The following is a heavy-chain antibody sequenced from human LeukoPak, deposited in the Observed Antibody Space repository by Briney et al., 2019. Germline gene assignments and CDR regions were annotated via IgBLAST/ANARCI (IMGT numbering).Heavy chain of an antibody. CDR1: GFTFSSYG. J-gene: IGHJ6*03. CDR3: ASPQAGDDYDHMDV. Sequence: GGSLRLSCAASGFTFSSYGMHWVRQAPGKGLEWVAFIRYDGSNKYYADSVKGRFTISRDNSKNTLYLQMNSLRAEDTAVYYCASPQAGDDYDHMDVWGKGTTDTVSS. V-gene: IGHV3-30*02. CDR2: IRYDGSNK. D-gene: IGHD6-19*01.